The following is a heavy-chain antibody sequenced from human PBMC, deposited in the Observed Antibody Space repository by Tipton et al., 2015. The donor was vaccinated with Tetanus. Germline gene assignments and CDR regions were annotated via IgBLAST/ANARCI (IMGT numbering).Heavy chain of an antibody. CDR1: GGSFSGYY. J-gene: IGHJ5*02. CDR2: INHSGST. CDR3: ARDPYMVRGVINDFDP. D-gene: IGHD3-10*01. V-gene: IGHV4-34*01. Sequence: TLSLTCAVYGGSFSGYYWSWIRQPPGKGLEWIGEINHSGSTNYNPSLKSRVTISVDTSKNQFSLKLSSVTAADTAVYYCARDPYMVRGVINDFDPWGQGTLVTVSS.